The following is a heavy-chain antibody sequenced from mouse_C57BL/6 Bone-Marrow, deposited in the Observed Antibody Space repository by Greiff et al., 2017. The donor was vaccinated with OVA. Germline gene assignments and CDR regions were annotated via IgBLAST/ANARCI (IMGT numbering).Heavy chain of an antibody. J-gene: IGHJ2*01. D-gene: IGHD1-1*01. CDR2: ISDGGSYT. V-gene: IGHV5-4*03. CDR3: ASVEITTVVAYYCDY. CDR1: GFTFSSYA. Sequence: EVMLVESGGGLVKPGGSLKLSCAASGFTFSSYAMSWVRQTPEKRLEWVATISDGGSYTDYPDNVKGRFTISRDNAKNNLYLQMSQLKSEDTAMYYWASVEITTVVAYYCDYWGQGTTLTVSS.